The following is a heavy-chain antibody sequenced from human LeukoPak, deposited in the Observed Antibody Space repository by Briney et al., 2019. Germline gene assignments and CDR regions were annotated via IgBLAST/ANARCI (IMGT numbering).Heavy chain of an antibody. CDR2: IYYSGST. V-gene: IGHV4-59*01. J-gene: IGHJ5*01. CDR1: GGSISSYY. Sequence: SETLSLTCTVSGGSISSYYWSWIRQPPGKGLEWIGYIYYSGSTNYNPSLKSRVTISVDTSKNQFSLKLSSVTAADTAVYYCARAETTMVDSWGQRTLVTVSS. D-gene: IGHD5-18*01. CDR3: ARAETTMVDS.